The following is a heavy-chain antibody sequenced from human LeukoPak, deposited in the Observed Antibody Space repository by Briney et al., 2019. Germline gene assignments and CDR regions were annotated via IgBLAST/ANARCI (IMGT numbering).Heavy chain of an antibody. CDR3: AKDAQRGFASSNSLEH. V-gene: IGHV3-33*06. CDR1: GFTFSHYG. Sequence: GRSLRLSCEASGFTFSHYGMHWVRQAPGKGLEWVAVIWSDGTNQYYADSVKGRFTISRDNFNNLVSLQMDRLRAEDTAVYYCAKDAQRGFASSNSLEHWGQGSLVIVSS. D-gene: IGHD4-11*01. J-gene: IGHJ4*02. CDR2: IWSDGTNQ.